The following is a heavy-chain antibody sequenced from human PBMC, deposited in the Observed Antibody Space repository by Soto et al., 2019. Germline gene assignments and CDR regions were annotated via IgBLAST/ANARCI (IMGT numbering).Heavy chain of an antibody. V-gene: IGHV3-7*01. J-gene: IGHJ6*02. CDR3: ARVYPGSGWPYHYYGMDV. D-gene: IGHD6-19*01. Sequence: EVQLVESGGGLVQPGGSLRLSCAASGFTFSNYWMSWVRQAPGKGLEWVANIKQDGSEKYYVDSLKGRFTISRDNDKNSLYLQMNSLRAEDTAVYYCARVYPGSGWPYHYYGMDVWGQGTTVTVSS. CDR1: GFTFSNYW. CDR2: IKQDGSEK.